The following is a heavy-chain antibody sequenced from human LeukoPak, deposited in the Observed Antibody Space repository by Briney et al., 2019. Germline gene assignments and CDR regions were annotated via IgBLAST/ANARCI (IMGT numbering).Heavy chain of an antibody. J-gene: IGHJ4*02. CDR3: AKDYGASAADPY. CDR2: IRYDGSNK. Sequence: GGSLRLSCAASDFTLRSDSITWVRQAPGKALEWVAFIRYDGSNKYYADSVKGRFTISGDNSKNTLYLQMNSLRAEDTAVYYCAKDYGASAADPYWGQGTLVTVSS. V-gene: IGHV3-30*02. D-gene: IGHD4-17*01. CDR1: DFTLRSDS.